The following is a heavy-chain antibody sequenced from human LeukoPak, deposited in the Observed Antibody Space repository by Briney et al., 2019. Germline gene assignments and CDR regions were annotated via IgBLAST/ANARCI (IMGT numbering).Heavy chain of an antibody. Sequence: ASVKVSCKASGYTFTSYYMHWVRQAPGQGLEWMGWINPNSGGTNYAQKFQGRVTMTRDTSISTAYMELSRLRSDDTAVYYCAREGTPIAAAGTLGKDAFDIWGQGTMVTVSS. D-gene: IGHD6-13*01. CDR3: AREGTPIAAAGTLGKDAFDI. V-gene: IGHV1-2*02. CDR2: INPNSGGT. CDR1: GYTFTSYY. J-gene: IGHJ3*02.